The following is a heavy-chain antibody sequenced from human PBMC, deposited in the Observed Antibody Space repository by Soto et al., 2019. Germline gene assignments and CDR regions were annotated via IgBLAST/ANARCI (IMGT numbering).Heavy chain of an antibody. Sequence: GASVKVSCKDSGYTYTGNYMHWVRQAPRQGLEWMGWINPNSGGTNYAQKFQGWVTMTRDMSISTAYMELSRLRSDDTAVYYCARGYCSSTSCYRYFDAFDIWGQGTMVTVSS. CDR1: GYTYTGNY. J-gene: IGHJ3*02. V-gene: IGHV1-2*04. D-gene: IGHD2-2*01. CDR2: INPNSGGT. CDR3: ARGYCSSTSCYRYFDAFDI.